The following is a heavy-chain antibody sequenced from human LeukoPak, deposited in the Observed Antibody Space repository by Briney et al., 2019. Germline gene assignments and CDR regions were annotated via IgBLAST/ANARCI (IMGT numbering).Heavy chain of an antibody. CDR1: GYTFTSYY. D-gene: IGHD3-10*01. V-gene: IGHV3-30*04. J-gene: IGHJ4*02. CDR2: ISYDGSNK. Sequence: SCMASGYTFTSYYMHWVRQAPGKGLEWVSVISYDGSNKYYADSVKGRFTISRDNSKNTLYLQMNSLRAEDTAVYYCARDRDYGSGSKDYWGQGTLVTVSS. CDR3: ARDRDYGSGSKDY.